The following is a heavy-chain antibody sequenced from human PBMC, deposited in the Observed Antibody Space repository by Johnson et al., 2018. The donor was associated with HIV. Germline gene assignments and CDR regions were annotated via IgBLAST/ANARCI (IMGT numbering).Heavy chain of an antibody. CDR1: GFTFSSYG. Sequence: QVQLVESGGGVVQPGRSLRLSCAASGFTFSSYGMHWVRQAPGKGLEWVAVISYDGSNKYYVDSVKGRFTISRDNAKNSLYLQMNSLRAEDTAVYYCARDLHAFDIWGQGTMVTVSS. CDR2: ISYDGSNK. J-gene: IGHJ3*02. CDR3: ARDLHAFDI. V-gene: IGHV3-30*03.